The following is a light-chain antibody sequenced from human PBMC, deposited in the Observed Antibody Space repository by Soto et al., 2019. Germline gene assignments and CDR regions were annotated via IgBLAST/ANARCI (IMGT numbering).Light chain of an antibody. CDR2: DTF. Sequence: EIGLTQSPGTLSLSPGERVTLSCRASQTVSSSYFGWFQQRPGQAPRLLISDTFYRATGIPDRFSASGSGTDFTLTISRLETGEFAVYYCHQYSGPPYTVGQGTKLEI. V-gene: IGKV3-20*01. CDR1: QTVSSSY. J-gene: IGKJ2*01. CDR3: HQYSGPPYT.